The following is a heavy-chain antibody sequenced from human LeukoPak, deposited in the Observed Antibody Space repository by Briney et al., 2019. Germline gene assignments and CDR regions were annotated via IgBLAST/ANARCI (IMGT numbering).Heavy chain of an antibody. CDR3: ARYVWGSYPTFEDY. D-gene: IGHD3-16*02. CDR1: GGSISSYY. CDR2: IYYSGST. Sequence: TSETLSLTCTVSGGSISSYYWSWIRQPPGKGLEWIEYIYYSGSTNYNPSLKSRVTISVDTSKKQLSLKLSSVTAADTAVYFCARYVWGSYPTFEDYWGQGTLVTVSS. V-gene: IGHV4-59*01. J-gene: IGHJ4*02.